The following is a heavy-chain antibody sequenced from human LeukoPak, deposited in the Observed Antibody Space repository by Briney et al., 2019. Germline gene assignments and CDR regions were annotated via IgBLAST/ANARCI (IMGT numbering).Heavy chain of an antibody. J-gene: IGHJ4*02. V-gene: IGHV3-30-3*01. Sequence: GGSLRLSCAASGFTFSSYAMHWVRQAPGKGLEWVAVISYDGSNKYYADSVKGRFTISRDNSKNTLYLQMNSLRAKDTAVYYCARDHGYCSGGSCYNFDYWGQGTLVTVSS. CDR2: ISYDGSNK. D-gene: IGHD2-15*01. CDR3: ARDHGYCSGGSCYNFDY. CDR1: GFTFSSYA.